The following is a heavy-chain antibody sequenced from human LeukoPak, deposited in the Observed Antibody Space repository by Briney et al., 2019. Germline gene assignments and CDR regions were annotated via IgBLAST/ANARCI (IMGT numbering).Heavy chain of an antibody. V-gene: IGHV4-4*09. CDR2: IYTSGST. CDR3: ARGMIAAGYYYYYYMDV. D-gene: IGHD6-25*01. Sequence: SETLSLTCTVSGGSISSRYWSWIRQPPGKGPEWIGYIYTSGSTNYKPSLKSRVTISVDTSKNQFSLKLTSVTAADTAVYYCARGMIAAGYYYYYYMDVWGKGTTVTVSS. CDR1: GGSISSRY. J-gene: IGHJ6*03.